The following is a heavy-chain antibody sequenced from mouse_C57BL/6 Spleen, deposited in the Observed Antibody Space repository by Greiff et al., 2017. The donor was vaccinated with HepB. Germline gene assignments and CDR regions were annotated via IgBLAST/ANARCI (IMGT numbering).Heavy chain of an antibody. V-gene: IGHV1-66*01. CDR1: GYSFTSYY. J-gene: IGHJ3*01. Sequence: QVQLQQSGPELVKPGASVKISCKASGYSFTSYYIHWVKQRPGQGLEWIGWIYPGSGNTKYNEKFKGKATLTADTSSSTAYMQLSSLTSEDAAVYYGARAGLGKGFAYWGQGTLVTVSA. D-gene: IGHD3-1*01. CDR3: ARAGLGKGFAY. CDR2: IYPGSGNT.